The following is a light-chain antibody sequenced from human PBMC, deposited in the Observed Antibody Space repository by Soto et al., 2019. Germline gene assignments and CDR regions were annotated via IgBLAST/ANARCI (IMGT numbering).Light chain of an antibody. CDR2: KAS. V-gene: IGKV1-5*03. CDR1: QSISSW. CDR3: QQYDSYPWT. Sequence: DIQMTQYPSTLSASVGDRVTITCRASQSISSWLAWYQQKPGKAPKLLIYKASGLESGVPSRFSGSGSGTEFILTISSLQPDDFASYYCQQYDSYPWTFGQGTKVDIK. J-gene: IGKJ1*01.